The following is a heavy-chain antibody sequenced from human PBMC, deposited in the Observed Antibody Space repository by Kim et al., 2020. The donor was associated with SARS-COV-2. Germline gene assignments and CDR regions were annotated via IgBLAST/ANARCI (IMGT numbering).Heavy chain of an antibody. D-gene: IGHD3-22*01. Sequence: GGSLRLSCAASGFTFSSYNMNWVRQAPGKGLEWVSYISSSSSRIYYADSVKGRFTISRDNAKNSLYLQMNRLRDEDTAVYYCARAYDYDSSGYYWGQGTL. J-gene: IGHJ4*02. CDR2: ISSSSSRI. CDR1: GFTFSSYN. CDR3: ARAYDYDSSGYY. V-gene: IGHV3-48*02.